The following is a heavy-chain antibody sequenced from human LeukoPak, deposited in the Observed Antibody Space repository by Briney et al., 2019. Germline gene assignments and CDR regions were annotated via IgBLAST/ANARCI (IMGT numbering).Heavy chain of an antibody. CDR2: IRSKAYGGTT. CDR1: GFTFGDYV. V-gene: IGHV3-49*04. D-gene: IGHD4-23*01. Sequence: GGSLRLSCTASGFTFGDYVMSWVRQAPGKGLEWVGFIRSKAYGGTTEYAASVKGRFTISRDDSKSIAYLQMNSLRAEDTAVYYCAKDRDRTTVACAFDYWGQGTLVTVSS. CDR3: AKDRDRTTVACAFDY. J-gene: IGHJ4*02.